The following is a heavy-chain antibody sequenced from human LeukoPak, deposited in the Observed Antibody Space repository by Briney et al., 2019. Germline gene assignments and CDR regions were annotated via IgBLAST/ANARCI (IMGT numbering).Heavy chain of an antibody. CDR1: GFTFNYYA. V-gene: IGHV3-66*01. D-gene: IGHD2-15*01. J-gene: IGHJ5*02. CDR3: ARAPPGYCSGGSCSRPLDL. Sequence: GGSLRLSCAASGFTFNYYAMSWVRQAPGKGLEWVSVLCSGGSTYYADSVKGRFTISRDNSRNTLYLQMSSLRAEDTAVYYCARAPPGYCSGGSCSRPLDLWGQGTLVTVSS. CDR2: LCSGGST.